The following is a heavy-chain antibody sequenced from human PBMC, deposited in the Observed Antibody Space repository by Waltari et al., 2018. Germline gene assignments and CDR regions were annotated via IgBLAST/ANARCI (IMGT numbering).Heavy chain of an antibody. CDR1: GFTFSSYS. CDR2: IDRSSSYK. J-gene: IGHJ3*02. Sequence: VQLVESGGGVVQPGGSLRLSCAASGFTFSSYSMNWVRQAPGKGLEWVSSIDRSSSYKYYADSVKGRFTVSRDNAKNSLYLQMNSLRAEDTAVYYCARGPNGDYVADAFDIWGQGTMVTVSS. D-gene: IGHD4-17*01. CDR3: ARGPNGDYVADAFDI. V-gene: IGHV3-21*01.